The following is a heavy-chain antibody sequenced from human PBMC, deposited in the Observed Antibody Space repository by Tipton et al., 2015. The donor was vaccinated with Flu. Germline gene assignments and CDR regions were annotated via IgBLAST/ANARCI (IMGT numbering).Heavy chain of an antibody. V-gene: IGHV3-33*01. Sequence: SGFTFSSYGMHWVRQAPGKGLEWVAVIWYDGSNKYYADSVKGRFTISRDNSKNTLYLQMNSLRAEDTAVYYCARGYDAGYCSGGSCQPGDYWGQGTLVTVSS. CDR3: ARGYDAGYCSGGSCQPGDY. CDR2: IWYDGSNK. CDR1: GFTFSSYG. D-gene: IGHD2-15*01. J-gene: IGHJ4*02.